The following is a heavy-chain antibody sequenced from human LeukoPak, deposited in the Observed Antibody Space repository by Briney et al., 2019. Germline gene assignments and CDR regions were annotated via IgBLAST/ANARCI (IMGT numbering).Heavy chain of an antibody. D-gene: IGHD3-22*01. J-gene: IGHJ6*02. CDR2: ISYDGSNK. V-gene: IGHV3-30-3*01. CDR1: GFTFSNYA. Sequence: GSLRLSCAASGFTFSNYAMHWVRQAPGKGLEWVAVISYDGSNKYYADSVKGRFTISRDNSKDTLYLQMNSLRAEDTAVYFCARVAHYYDSSGSYSYYYYYYGMDVWGQGTTVTVSS. CDR3: ARVAHYYDSSGSYSYYYYYYGMDV.